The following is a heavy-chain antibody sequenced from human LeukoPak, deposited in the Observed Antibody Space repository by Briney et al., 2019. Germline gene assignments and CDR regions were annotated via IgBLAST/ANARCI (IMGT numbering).Heavy chain of an antibody. CDR1: GFTFSSYA. V-gene: IGHV3-30-3*01. D-gene: IGHD3-16*01. CDR3: ARGLRGPDC. J-gene: IGHJ4*02. CDR2: ISYDGSNK. Sequence: GGSLRLSCAASGFTFSSYAMHWVRQAPGKGLEWVAVISYDGSNKYYADSVKGRFTISRDNAKNSLCLQMNSLRVEDTAVYYCARGLRGPDCWGQGTLVTVSS.